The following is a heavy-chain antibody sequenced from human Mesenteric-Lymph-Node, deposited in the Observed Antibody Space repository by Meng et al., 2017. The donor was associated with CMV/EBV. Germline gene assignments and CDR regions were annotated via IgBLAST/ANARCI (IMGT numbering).Heavy chain of an antibody. CDR1: GFTFSSYS. Sequence: GGSLRLSCAASGFTFSSYSMNWVRQAPGKGLEWVSSISSSSSYIYYADSVKGRFTISRDNSKNTLYLQMNSLRAEDTAVYYCARMPTASSDYWGQGTLVTVSS. J-gene: IGHJ4*02. CDR3: ARMPTASSDY. CDR2: ISSSSSYI. V-gene: IGHV3-21*01. D-gene: IGHD3-10*01.